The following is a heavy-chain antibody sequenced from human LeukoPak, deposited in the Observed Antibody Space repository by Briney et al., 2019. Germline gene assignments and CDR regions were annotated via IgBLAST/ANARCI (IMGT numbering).Heavy chain of an antibody. D-gene: IGHD3-3*01. CDR3: ANEGYDFWSGLNAFDI. CDR2: IYTSGST. V-gene: IGHV4-61*02. CDR1: GGSISSGSYY. Sequence: SQTLSLTCTVSGGSISSGSYYWSWIRQPAGKGLEWIGRIYTSGSTNYNPSLKSRVTITVDTSKNHFSLKLSSVTAADTAVYYCANEGYDFWSGLNAFDIWGQGTMVTVSS. J-gene: IGHJ3*02.